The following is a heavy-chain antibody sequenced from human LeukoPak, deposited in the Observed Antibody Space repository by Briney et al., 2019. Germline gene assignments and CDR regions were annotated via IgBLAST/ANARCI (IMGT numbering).Heavy chain of an antibody. CDR2: ITSSGDGT. CDR3: ARDQRWFGELDF. CDR1: GFTFTGSE. J-gene: IGHJ4*02. V-gene: IGHV3-48*03. D-gene: IGHD3-10*01. Sequence: QPGGSLRLSCAASGFTFTGSEMNWVRQAPGKALEWVSYITSSGDGTYYADSVKGRFTISRDNARNSLFLQMNRLRPEDTAIYYCARDQRWFGELDFWGLGTLVTVSS.